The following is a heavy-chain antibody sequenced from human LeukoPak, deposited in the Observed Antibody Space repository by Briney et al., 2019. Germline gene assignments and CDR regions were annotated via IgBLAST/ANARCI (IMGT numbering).Heavy chain of an antibody. J-gene: IGHJ3*02. CDR1: GYNFNSYG. D-gene: IGHD5-18*01. CDR2: ITAGNGNT. CDR3: ARDLARGYSYAYNAFDI. V-gene: IGHV1-18*01. Sequence: ASVKVSCKASGYNFNSYGIGWVRQAPRQGIEWMGWITAGNGNTNYAQKVQGRVTMTTDTSTSTAYMELRSLRSDDTAVYFCARDLARGYSYAYNAFDIWGQGTMVTVSS.